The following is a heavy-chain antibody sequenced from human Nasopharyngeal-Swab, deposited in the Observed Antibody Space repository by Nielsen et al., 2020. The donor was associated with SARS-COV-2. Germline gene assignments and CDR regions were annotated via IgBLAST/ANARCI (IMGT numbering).Heavy chain of an antibody. CDR2: IWYDGSNK. Sequence: GGSLRLSCAASGFTFSSYGMHWVRQAPGKGLEWVAVIWYDGSNKYYADTVKGRFTISRDNSKNTLYLQMNSLRAEDTAVYYCARDYYDSSGYYYFDYWGQGTLVTVSS. V-gene: IGHV3-33*01. CDR3: ARDYYDSSGYYYFDY. CDR1: GFTFSSYG. J-gene: IGHJ4*02. D-gene: IGHD3-22*01.